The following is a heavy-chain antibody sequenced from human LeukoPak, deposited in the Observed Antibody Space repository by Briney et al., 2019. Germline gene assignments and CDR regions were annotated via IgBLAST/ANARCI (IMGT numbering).Heavy chain of an antibody. J-gene: IGHJ4*02. Sequence: GASVKVSCKASGYTFTSYGISWVRQAPGQGLEWMGWISAYNGNTNYAQKLQGRVTMTTDTSTSTAYMELRSLRSDDTAVYYCARDPLVKRYYYDSSGYYFMLCWGQGTLVTVSS. CDR2: ISAYNGNT. V-gene: IGHV1-18*01. CDR3: ARDPLVKRYYYDSSGYYFMLC. D-gene: IGHD3-22*01. CDR1: GYTFTSYG.